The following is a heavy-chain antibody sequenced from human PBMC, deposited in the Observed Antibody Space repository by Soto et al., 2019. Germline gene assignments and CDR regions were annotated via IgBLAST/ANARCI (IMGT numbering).Heavy chain of an antibody. J-gene: IGHJ4*02. D-gene: IGHD5-12*01. CDR1: GGSISSGGYY. CDR3: ARGGVYDWFGDY. Sequence: QVQLQESGPGLVKPSQTLSLTCTVSGGSISSGGYYWSWIRQHPGKGLEWIGYIYYSGSSYYNPSLKSRVAISVDTSKNQYSLKLSSATAADTAVYYGARGGVYDWFGDYWGQGTLVTVSS. V-gene: IGHV4-31*03. CDR2: IYYSGSS.